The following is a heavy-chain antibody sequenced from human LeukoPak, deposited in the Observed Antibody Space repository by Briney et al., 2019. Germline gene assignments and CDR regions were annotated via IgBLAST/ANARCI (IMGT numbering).Heavy chain of an antibody. D-gene: IGHD4-17*01. CDR3: AREVTNDAFDI. Sequence: GGSLRLSCAASGFTFSSYGMHWVRQAPGKGLEWVALISFDGSNQYYADSVKGRFTVSRDNSKNTLFLQMSSLRADDTALYYCAREVTNDAFDIWGQGTMVTVSS. CDR1: GFTFSSYG. CDR2: ISFDGSNQ. J-gene: IGHJ3*02. V-gene: IGHV3-30*03.